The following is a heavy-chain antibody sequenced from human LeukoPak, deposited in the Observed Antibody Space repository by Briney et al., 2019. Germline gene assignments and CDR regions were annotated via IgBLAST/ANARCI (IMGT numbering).Heavy chain of an antibody. CDR3: ASTYSSGWYATH. J-gene: IGHJ4*02. CDR2: ISSSGST. V-gene: IGHV4-61*02. CDR1: GDSISSGDYY. Sequence: SETLSLTCTVSGDSISSGDYYWSWIRQPAGKGLEWIGRISSSGSTNYNPSLKSRVTISVDTSKNQFSLKLSSVTAADTAVYYCASTYSSGWYATHWGQGTLVTVSS. D-gene: IGHD6-19*01.